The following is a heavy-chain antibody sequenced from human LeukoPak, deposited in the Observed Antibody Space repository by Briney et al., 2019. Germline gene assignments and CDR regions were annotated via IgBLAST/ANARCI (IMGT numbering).Heavy chain of an antibody. CDR2: IYYSGST. Sequence: PSETLSLTCTVSGGSISSSSYYWGWIRQPPGKGLEWIGSIYYSGSTYYNPSLKSRVTISVDTSKNQFSLKLSSVTAADTAVYYCARDAPPGYWGQGTLVTVSS. J-gene: IGHJ4*02. CDR3: ARDAPPGY. CDR1: GGSISSSSYY. V-gene: IGHV4-39*07.